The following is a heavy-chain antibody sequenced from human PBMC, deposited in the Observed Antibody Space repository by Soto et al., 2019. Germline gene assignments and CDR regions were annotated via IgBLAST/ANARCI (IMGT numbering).Heavy chain of an antibody. CDR3: ARVLFGRGNWFDP. V-gene: IGHV4-59*01. CDR1: GDSISSYY. D-gene: IGHD3-3*01. CDR2: IYYSGST. Sequence: SETLSLTCSVSGDSISSYYWSWIRQPPGKGLEWIGYIYYSGSTNYNPSLKSRVTISVDTSKNQFSLKLSSVTAADTAVYYCARVLFGRGNWFDPWGQGTPVTVSS. J-gene: IGHJ5*02.